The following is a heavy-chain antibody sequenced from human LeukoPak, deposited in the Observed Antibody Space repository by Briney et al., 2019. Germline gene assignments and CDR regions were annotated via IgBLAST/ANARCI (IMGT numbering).Heavy chain of an antibody. CDR3: ARDPLGTRPGFDY. J-gene: IGHJ4*02. D-gene: IGHD1-1*01. CDR2: ISYDGSNK. CDR1: GFTFSSYA. V-gene: IGHV3-30*04. Sequence: GGSPRLSYAASGFTFSSYAMHWVRQAPGKGLEWVAVISYDGSNKYYADSVKGRFTISRDNSKNTLYLQMNSLRAEDTAVYYCARDPLGTRPGFDYWGQGTLVTVSS.